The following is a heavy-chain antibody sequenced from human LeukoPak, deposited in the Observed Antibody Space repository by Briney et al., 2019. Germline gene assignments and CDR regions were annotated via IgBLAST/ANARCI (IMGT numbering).Heavy chain of an antibody. CDR3: ARAIAAAGHFDY. J-gene: IGHJ4*02. D-gene: IGHD6-13*01. CDR1: GFTFSSYG. CDR2: IRYDGSNK. V-gene: IGHV3-30*02. Sequence: GGSLRRSCAASGFTFSSYGMHWVRQAPGKGLEWVAFIRYDGSNKYYADSVKGRFTISTDNSKNTLYLQMNSLRAEDTAVYYCARAIAAAGHFDYWGQGTLVTVSS.